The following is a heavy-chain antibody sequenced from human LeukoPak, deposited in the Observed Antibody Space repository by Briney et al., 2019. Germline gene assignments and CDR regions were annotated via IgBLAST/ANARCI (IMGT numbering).Heavy chain of an antibody. Sequence: PSETLSLTCTVSGGSISSYYWSWIRQPPGKGLEWIGYIYYSGSTNYNPSLKSRVTISVDTSKNQFSLKLSSVTAADTAVYYCASDSSGWYYNGMDVWGQGTTVTVSS. V-gene: IGHV4-59*01. CDR2: IYYSGST. CDR1: GGSISSYY. D-gene: IGHD6-19*01. CDR3: ASDSSGWYYNGMDV. J-gene: IGHJ6*02.